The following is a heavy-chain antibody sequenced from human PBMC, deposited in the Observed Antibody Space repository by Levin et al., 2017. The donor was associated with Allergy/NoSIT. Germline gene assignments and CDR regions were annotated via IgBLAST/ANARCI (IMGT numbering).Heavy chain of an antibody. D-gene: IGHD4-17*01. J-gene: IGHJ5*02. CDR1: TFTFNNYA. V-gene: IGHV3-23*01. Sequence: AASVKVSCAASTFTFNNYAMSWVRQAPGKGLEWVSAISASGGSTYYADSVKGRFTISRDNSKSTLYVQMNSLRAEDTAVYYCARGGYGDYDLWGPGTLVIVSS. CDR3: ARGGYGDYDL. CDR2: ISASGGST.